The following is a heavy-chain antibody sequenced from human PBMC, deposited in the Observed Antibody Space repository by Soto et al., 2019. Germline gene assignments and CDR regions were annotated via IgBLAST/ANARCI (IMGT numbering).Heavy chain of an antibody. J-gene: IGHJ4*02. Sequence: QVQLQESGPGLVKPSETLSLTCTVSGGSISSYYWSWIRQPPGKGLEWIGYIYYSGSTNYNPSLKSRVTISVDMSKNQFSLKLSSVAAADMAVYYCARGWGAAVDYWGQGTLVTVSS. V-gene: IGHV4-59*08. CDR2: IYYSGST. CDR3: ARGWGAAVDY. D-gene: IGHD1-26*01. CDR1: GGSISSYY.